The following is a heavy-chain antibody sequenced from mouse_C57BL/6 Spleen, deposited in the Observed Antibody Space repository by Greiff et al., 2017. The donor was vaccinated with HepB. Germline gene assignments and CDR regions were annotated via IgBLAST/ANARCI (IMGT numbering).Heavy chain of an antibody. J-gene: IGHJ1*03. V-gene: IGHV1-19*01. D-gene: IGHD2-4*01. Sequence: EVQLQESGPVLVKPGASVKMSCKASGYTFTDYYMNWVKQSHGKSLEWIGVINPYNGGTSYNQKFKGKATLTVDKSSSTAYRELNSLTSEDSAVYYCARRGYDYDKSYWYFDVWGTGTTVTVSS. CDR3: ARRGYDYDKSYWYFDV. CDR2: INPYNGGT. CDR1: GYTFTDYY.